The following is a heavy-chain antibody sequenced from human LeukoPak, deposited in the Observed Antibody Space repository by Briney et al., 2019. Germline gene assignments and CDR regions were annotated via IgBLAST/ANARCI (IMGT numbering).Heavy chain of an antibody. CDR1: EFTFSSYS. CDR2: ISGGGDIT. D-gene: IGHD2-21*02. J-gene: IGHJ4*02. V-gene: IGHV3-23*01. Sequence: GGSLRLSCAASEFTFSSYSMNWVRQTAGKGLEWVSAISGGGDITYYADSVKGRFTISRDNSKDTLFLQMHSLRPGDTAVYYCVREDTPATANYWGQGTLVTISS. CDR3: VREDTPATANY.